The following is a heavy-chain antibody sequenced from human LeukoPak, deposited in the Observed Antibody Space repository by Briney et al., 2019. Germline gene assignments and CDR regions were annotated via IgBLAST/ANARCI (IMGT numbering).Heavy chain of an antibody. Sequence: IPSETLSLTCAVSGGSISSGNWWSWVRQPPGKGLEWIGEIYHSGSTNYNPSLKSRVTISADKSKNQFSLKLSSVTAADTAVYYCARAMVRGVIPYWGQGTLVTVSS. CDR1: GGSISSGNW. CDR3: ARAMVRGVIPY. D-gene: IGHD3-10*01. V-gene: IGHV4-4*02. CDR2: IYHSGST. J-gene: IGHJ4*02.